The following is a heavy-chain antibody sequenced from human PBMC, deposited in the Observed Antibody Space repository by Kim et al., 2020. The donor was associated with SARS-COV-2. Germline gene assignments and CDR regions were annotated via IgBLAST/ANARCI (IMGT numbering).Heavy chain of an antibody. Sequence: GGSLRLSCAASGFTFSSYGMYWVRQAPGKGLEWVAVISYDGSNKNYVDSVKGRFTISRDNSKNTLYLQMNSLRAEDTAVYYCARDIASYSSGWIYYYYGMDVWGQGTTVTVSS. CDR2: ISYDGSNK. D-gene: IGHD6-19*01. V-gene: IGHV3-30*04. CDR1: GFTFSSYG. J-gene: IGHJ6*02. CDR3: ARDIASYSSGWIYYYYGMDV.